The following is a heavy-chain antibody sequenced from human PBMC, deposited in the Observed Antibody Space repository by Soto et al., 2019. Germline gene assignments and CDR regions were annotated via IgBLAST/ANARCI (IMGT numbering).Heavy chain of an antibody. J-gene: IGHJ6*02. CDR1: GGTFSSYA. Sequence: VQLVQSGAEVKKPGSSVKVSCKASGGTFSSYAISWVRQAPGQGLEWMGGIIPIFGTANYAQKFQGRVTITADESTSTAYMELSSLRSEDTAVYYCARADIVATIHQYYYGMDVWGQGTTVTVSS. D-gene: IGHD5-12*01. V-gene: IGHV1-69*01. CDR2: IIPIFGTA. CDR3: ARADIVATIHQYYYGMDV.